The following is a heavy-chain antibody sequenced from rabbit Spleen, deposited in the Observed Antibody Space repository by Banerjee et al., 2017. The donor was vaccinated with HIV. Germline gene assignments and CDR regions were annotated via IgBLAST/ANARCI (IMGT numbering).Heavy chain of an antibody. CDR2: IVPIFGVT. J-gene: IGHJ4*01. Sequence: QEQLTETGGGLVQPGGSLTLSCKASGFDFSRGYDMCWVRLAPGKGLEWIGYIVPIFGVTYYANWVNGRFTISSHNAQNTLYLQLNSLTAADTATYFCVREAGYGGYGDGNLWGQGTLVTVS. D-gene: IGHD6-1*01. V-gene: IGHV1S47*01. CDR3: VREAGYGGYGDGNL. CDR1: GFDFSRGYD.